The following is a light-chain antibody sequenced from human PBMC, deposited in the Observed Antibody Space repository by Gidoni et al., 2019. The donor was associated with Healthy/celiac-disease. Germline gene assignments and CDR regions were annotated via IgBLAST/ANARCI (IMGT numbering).Light chain of an antibody. CDR3: QVWDSSTDHLV. Sequence: SYVLTQPPSASVAPGNTARISCGGHNIGTKSLHWYQKKPGQSPVLVIYYDSDRPAVIPERFSGSNAENTASLTVSRVEAVDEADYYCQVWDSSTDHLVFGGGTKLTVL. CDR2: YDS. J-gene: IGLJ2*01. CDR1: NIGTKS. V-gene: IGLV3-21*04.